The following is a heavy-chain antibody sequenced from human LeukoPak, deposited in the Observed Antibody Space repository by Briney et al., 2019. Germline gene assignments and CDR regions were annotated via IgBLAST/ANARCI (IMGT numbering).Heavy chain of an antibody. J-gene: IGHJ4*02. Sequence: SETLSLTCTVSGGSISSSSYYWGWIRQPPGKGLEWIGSIYYSGSTYYNPSLKSRVTISVDTSKNQFSLKLSSVTAADTAVYYCARGEDCSGGSCYGWDYWGQGTLVTVSS. D-gene: IGHD2-15*01. V-gene: IGHV4-39*07. CDR3: ARGEDCSGGSCYGWDY. CDR1: GGSISSSSYY. CDR2: IYYSGST.